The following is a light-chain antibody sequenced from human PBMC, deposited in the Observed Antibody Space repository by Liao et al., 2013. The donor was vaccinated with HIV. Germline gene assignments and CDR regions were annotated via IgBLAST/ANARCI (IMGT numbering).Light chain of an antibody. CDR2: YDS. J-gene: IGLJ3*02. CDR1: NIGSKS. Sequence: SYELTQPPSVSVAPGKTARITCGGNNIGSKSVHWYQQKPGQAPVLVIYYDSDRPSGIPERFSGSNSGNTATLTISRVEAGDEAGYSCQVWDSNSNLWVFGGGTKLTVL. CDR3: QVWDSNSNLWV. V-gene: IGLV3-21*01.